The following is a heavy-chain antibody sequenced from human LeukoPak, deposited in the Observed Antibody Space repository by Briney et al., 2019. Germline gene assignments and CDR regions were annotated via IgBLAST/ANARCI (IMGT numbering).Heavy chain of an antibody. D-gene: IGHD2-15*01. J-gene: IGHJ5*02. V-gene: IGHV3-33*06. CDR2: IWYDGSNK. CDR3: AKDGSGGGWKWFDP. Sequence: PGGSLRLSCAASGFTFSSYGFHWVRQAPGKGLEWVAVIWYDGSNKYHADSVKGRFTISRGNSKNTLYLQMNSLRAEDTAVYYCAKDGSGGGWKWFDPWGQGTLVTVSS. CDR1: GFTFSSYG.